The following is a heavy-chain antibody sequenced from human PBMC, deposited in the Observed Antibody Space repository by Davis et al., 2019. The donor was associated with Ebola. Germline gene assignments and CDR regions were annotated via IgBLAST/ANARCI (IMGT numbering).Heavy chain of an antibody. CDR2: ITGRGGDT. J-gene: IGHJ4*02. D-gene: IGHD2-2*01. CDR3: AKTKAPMANRVPPAGLDS. V-gene: IGHV3-23*01. Sequence: PGGSLRLSCTASGFTFSTFWMNWVRQAPGMGLEWVSTITGRGGDTYYADSVQGRFTISRDNSGDTVNLQMNSLRAEDTAVYYCAKTKAPMANRVPPAGLDSWGQGTLVTVAS. CDR1: GFTFSTFW.